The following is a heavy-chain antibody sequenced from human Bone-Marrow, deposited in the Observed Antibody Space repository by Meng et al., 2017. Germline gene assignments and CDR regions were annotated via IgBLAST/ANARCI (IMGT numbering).Heavy chain of an antibody. J-gene: IGHJ4*02. CDR2: INHSGST. CDR3: ARGSSSSWPNFDY. V-gene: IGHV4-34*01. CDR1: GGSFSCYY. Sequence: QGQLQEWGVGLLKPSETLALTCAVYGGSFSCYYWSWIRQPPGKGLEWIGEINHSGSTNYNPSLKSRVTISVDTSKNQFSLKLSSVTAADTAVYYCARGSSSSWPNFDYWGQGTLVTASS. D-gene: IGHD6-13*01.